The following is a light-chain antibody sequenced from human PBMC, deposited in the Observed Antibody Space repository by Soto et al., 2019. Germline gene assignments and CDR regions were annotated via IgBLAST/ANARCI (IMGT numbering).Light chain of an antibody. CDR3: QQYDNSLYT. J-gene: IGKJ2*01. CDR1: QSVSSSY. Sequence: ETVLTQSPGTLSLSPGERATLSCRASQSVSSSYLAWYQQKPGQAPRLLIYGASSRATGISDRFSGSGSGTDFTLTISRLEPEDFAVYYCQQYDNSLYTFGQGTKLEIK. V-gene: IGKV3-20*01. CDR2: GAS.